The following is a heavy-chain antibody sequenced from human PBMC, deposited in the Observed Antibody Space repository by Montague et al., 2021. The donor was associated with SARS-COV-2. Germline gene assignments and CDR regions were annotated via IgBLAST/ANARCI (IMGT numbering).Heavy chain of an antibody. V-gene: IGHV2-70*01. D-gene: IGHD3-9*01. CDR1: GFSLSTSGMC. CDR2: IDWDDDK. CDR3: ARTLHDILTGYYSFDY. Sequence: PALVKPTQTLTLTCTFSGFSLSTSGMCVSWIRQPPGKALEWLALIDWDDDKYYSTSLKTRLTISKDTSKNQVVLTMTNTDPVDTATYYCARTLHDILTGYYSFDYWGQETLVTVSS. J-gene: IGHJ4*02.